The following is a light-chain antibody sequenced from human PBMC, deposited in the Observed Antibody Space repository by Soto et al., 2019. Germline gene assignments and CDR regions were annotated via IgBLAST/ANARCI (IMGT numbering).Light chain of an antibody. CDR2: DAY. J-gene: IGKJ1*01. Sequence: DIQMTQSPSTLSASVGDRVTITCRASQSISSWLAWYQQKPGKAPKLLIYDAYSLESGVPSRFSGSGSGTEFTLTISSLQPDDFATYYCQQYNSYSQTFGQGTKVDI. V-gene: IGKV1-5*01. CDR3: QQYNSYSQT. CDR1: QSISSW.